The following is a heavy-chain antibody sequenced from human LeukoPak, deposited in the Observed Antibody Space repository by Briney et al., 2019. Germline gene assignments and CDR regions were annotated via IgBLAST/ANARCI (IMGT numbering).Heavy chain of an antibody. J-gene: IGHJ4*02. CDR3: VAGDSSGWYNFDY. D-gene: IGHD6-19*01. CDR2: ISGSGGTT. V-gene: IGHV3-23*01. Sequence: GGSLRLSCAASGFTFSSHALTWVRQAPGKGLEWVSYISGSGGTTYYADSVKGRLTISRDNSKNTLNLQMNSLRVEDTAVYHCVAGDSSGWYNFDYWGQGTLVTVSS. CDR1: GFTFSSHA.